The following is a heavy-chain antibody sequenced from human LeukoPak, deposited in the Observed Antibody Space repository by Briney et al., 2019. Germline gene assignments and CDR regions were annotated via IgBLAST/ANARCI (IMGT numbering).Heavy chain of an antibody. CDR2: INPNSGGT. J-gene: IGHJ4*02. V-gene: IGHV1-2*06. CDR3: AREKYSSGWYYFDC. CDR1: GYTFTGYY. D-gene: IGHD6-19*01. Sequence: ASVKVSCKASGYTFTGYYMHWVRQAPGQGLEWMGRINPNSGGTNYAQKFQGRVTMTRDTSISTAYMELSRLRSDDTAVYYCAREKYSSGWYYFDCWGQGTLVTVSS.